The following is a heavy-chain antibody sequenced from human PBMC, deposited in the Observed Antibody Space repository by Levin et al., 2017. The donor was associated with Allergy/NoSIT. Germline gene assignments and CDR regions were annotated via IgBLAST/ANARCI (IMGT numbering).Heavy chain of an antibody. Sequence: PSETLSLTCTVSGGSISSGAYYWSWIRQFPGKGLEWIGYIYYSRNTYYNPPLKSRVTISADTSQNQFSLKLTSVTAADTAVYYCARVNGYKYGFDYWGQGTPVTVSS. CDR2: IYYSRNT. J-gene: IGHJ4*02. D-gene: IGHD5-18*01. V-gene: IGHV4-31*03. CDR1: GGSISSGAYY. CDR3: ARVNGYKYGFDY.